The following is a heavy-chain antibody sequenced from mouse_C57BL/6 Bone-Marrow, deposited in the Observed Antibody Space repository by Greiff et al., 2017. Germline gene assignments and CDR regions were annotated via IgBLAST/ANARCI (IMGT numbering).Heavy chain of an antibody. J-gene: IGHJ4*01. Sequence: QVQLQQSGAELARPGASVKLSCKASGYTFTSYGISWVKQRPGQGLEWIGEIYPRSGNTYYNEKFKGKATLTADKSSSTAYMELRSLTSEDAAGYFCARRGRHDGEDYWGQGTSVTVSS. CDR1: GYTFTSYG. D-gene: IGHD2-14*01. V-gene: IGHV1-81*01. CDR3: ARRGRHDGEDY. CDR2: IYPRSGNT.